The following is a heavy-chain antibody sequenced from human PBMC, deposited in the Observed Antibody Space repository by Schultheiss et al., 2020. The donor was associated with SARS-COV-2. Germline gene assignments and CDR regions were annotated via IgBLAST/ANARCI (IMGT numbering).Heavy chain of an antibody. CDR2: INEDGTTT. J-gene: IGHJ4*02. D-gene: IGHD3-10*01. CDR3: VRDLSGKDDY. Sequence: GGSLRLSCAGPQFNFGYFWMHWVRQVPGKGLVWVSRINEDGTTTNYADSGKGRFTISRDNAKKTLYLQMNSLRADDTAVYFCVRDLSGKDDYWGQGTLVTVSS. CDR1: QFNFGYFW. V-gene: IGHV3-74*01.